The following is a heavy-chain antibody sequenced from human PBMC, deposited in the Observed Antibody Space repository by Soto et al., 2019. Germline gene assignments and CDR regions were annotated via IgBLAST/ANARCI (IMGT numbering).Heavy chain of an antibody. CDR1: GFTFSSYG. CDR3: ARGKYKLLYNFDY. J-gene: IGHJ4*02. CDR2: IWYDGSNK. V-gene: IGHV3-33*01. Sequence: HPGGSLRLSCAASGFTFSSYGMHWVRQAPGKGLEWVAVIWYDGSNKYYADSVKGRFTISRDNSKNTLYLQMNSLRAEDTAVYYSARGKYKLLYNFDYWGQGTLVTVSS. D-gene: IGHD2-2*02.